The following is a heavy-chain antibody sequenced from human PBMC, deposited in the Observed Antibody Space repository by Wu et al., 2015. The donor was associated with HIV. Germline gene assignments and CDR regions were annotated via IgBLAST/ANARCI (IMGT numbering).Heavy chain of an antibody. CDR1: GYTFNIHG. CDR3: ARYYDSSGYWNYFDY. D-gene: IGHD3-22*01. Sequence: QVQLLQSGAEVKKPGASVKVSCKASGYTFNIHGITWVRQAPGQGLEWMGWIIAHNGKTNYAQKFQGRATMTTDTSTTTAYMELRSLRSDDTAVYYCARYYDSSGYWNYFDYWGQGTLVTVSS. CDR2: IIAHNGKT. J-gene: IGHJ4*02. V-gene: IGHV1-18*01.